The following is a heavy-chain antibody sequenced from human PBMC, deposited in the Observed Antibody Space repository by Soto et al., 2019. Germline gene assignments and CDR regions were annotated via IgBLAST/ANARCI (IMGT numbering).Heavy chain of an antibody. CDR2: IYYSGST. J-gene: IGHJ6*02. CDR1: GGSISSGGYY. CDR3: ARVFGFGGMDV. D-gene: IGHD3-10*01. V-gene: IGHV4-31*03. Sequence: QVQLQESGPGLVKPSQTLSLTCTVSGGSISSGGYYWSWIRQHPGKGLEWIGYIYYSGSTYYNPSLESRVTISVDTYKKQFSLKLSSVTDAETAVYYCARVFGFGGMDVWGQGTTVTVSS.